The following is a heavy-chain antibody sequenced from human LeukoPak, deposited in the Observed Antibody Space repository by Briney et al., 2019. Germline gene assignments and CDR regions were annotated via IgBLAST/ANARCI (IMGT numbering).Heavy chain of an antibody. Sequence: ASVKVSCKASGGTFSSYAISWVRHAPGQVLEWMGGIIPIFGTANYAQKFQGRVTITTDESASTAYMELSSLRSEDTAVCYCARENLGWFDPWGQGTLVTVSS. CDR3: ARENLGWFDP. CDR2: IIPIFGTA. V-gene: IGHV1-69*05. CDR1: GGTFSSYA. J-gene: IGHJ5*02.